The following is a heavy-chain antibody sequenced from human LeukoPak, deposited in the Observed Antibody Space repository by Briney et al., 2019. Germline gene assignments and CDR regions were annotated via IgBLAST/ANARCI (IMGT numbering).Heavy chain of an antibody. CDR2: INWNGGST. J-gene: IGHJ5*02. CDR1: GFTFDDYG. D-gene: IGHD3-3*01. V-gene: IGHV3-20*04. CDR3: AKGTNYDFWSGYHA. Sequence: GGSLRLSCAASGFTFDDYGMSWVRQAPGKGLEWVSGINWNGGSTGYADSVKGRFTISRDNAKNSLYLQMNSLRAEDTALYYCAKGTNYDFWSGYHAWGQGTLVTVSS.